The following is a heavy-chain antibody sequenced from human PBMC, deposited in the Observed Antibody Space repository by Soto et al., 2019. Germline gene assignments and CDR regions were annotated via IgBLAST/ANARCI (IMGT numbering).Heavy chain of an antibody. CDR1: GGTFSSYA. Sequence: QVQLVQSGAEVKKPGSSVKVSCKASGGTFSSYAISWVRQAPGQGLEWMGGIIPIFGTANYAQKFQGRVTMTADNSASRANMELSSLRSEDTAVYYCAREGANDSSGYYYYYGMDVWGQGTTVTVS. CDR2: IIPIFGTA. CDR3: AREGANDSSGYYYYYGMDV. J-gene: IGHJ6*02. D-gene: IGHD3-22*01. V-gene: IGHV1-69*06.